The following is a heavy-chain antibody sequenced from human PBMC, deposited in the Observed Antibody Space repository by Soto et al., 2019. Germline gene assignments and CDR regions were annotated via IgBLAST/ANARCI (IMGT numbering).Heavy chain of an antibody. CDR1: GYTFTSYG. D-gene: IGHD3-3*01. Sequence: ASVKVSCKASGYTFTSYGISWVRQAPGQGLEWMGWISAYNGNTNYAQKLQGRVTMTTDTSTSTAHMELRSLRSDDTAVYYCARNYDFWSGYSAYYYYYYGMDVWGQGTTVTVSS. CDR2: ISAYNGNT. V-gene: IGHV1-18*04. J-gene: IGHJ6*02. CDR3: ARNYDFWSGYSAYYYYYYGMDV.